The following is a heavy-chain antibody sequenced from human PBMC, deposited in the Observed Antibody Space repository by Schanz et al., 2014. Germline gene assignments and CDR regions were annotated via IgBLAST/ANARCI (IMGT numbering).Heavy chain of an antibody. V-gene: IGHV3-33*01. Sequence: VQLVESGGGVVQPGRSLRLSCAASGFTFSSYGMHWVRQVPGKGLEWVAVVCYDGSKKYYADSVKGRFIISRDSSKNTLFLQMNSLRAEDTAKYYCARGNYGMDVWGQGTTVTVSS. J-gene: IGHJ6*02. CDR2: VCYDGSKK. CDR1: GFTFSSYG. CDR3: ARGNYGMDV.